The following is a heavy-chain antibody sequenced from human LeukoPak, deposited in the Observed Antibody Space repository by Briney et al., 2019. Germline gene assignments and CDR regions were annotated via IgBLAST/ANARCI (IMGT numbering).Heavy chain of an antibody. V-gene: IGHV4-4*07. D-gene: IGHD1-26*01. Sequence: SETLSLTCTVSGGSISSYYRSWIRQPAGKGLEWIGRIYTSGSTNYNPSLKSRVTMSVDTSKNQFSLKLSSVTAADTAVYYCARDGVSSSGSYSGTWGQGTLVTVSS. CDR2: IYTSGST. J-gene: IGHJ5*02. CDR1: GGSISSYY. CDR3: ARDGVSSSGSYSGT.